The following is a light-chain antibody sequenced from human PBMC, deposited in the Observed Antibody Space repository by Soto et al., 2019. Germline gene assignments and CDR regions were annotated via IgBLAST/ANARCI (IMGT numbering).Light chain of an antibody. V-gene: IGKV1-5*03. CDR2: KAS. J-gene: IGKJ1*01. CDR1: QTISSW. Sequence: TQMTQSPSTLAGSVGGRVTITCRASQTISSWLAWYQQKPVKAPKLLIYKASTLKSGVPSRFSGSGSGTEFTLPISSLQPDDFATYYCQPYNSYSEAFGQGTKV. CDR3: QPYNSYSEA.